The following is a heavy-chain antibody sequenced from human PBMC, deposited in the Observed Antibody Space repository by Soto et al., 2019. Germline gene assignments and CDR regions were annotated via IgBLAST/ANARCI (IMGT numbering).Heavy chain of an antibody. CDR1: GFTFSNYG. Sequence: ASVKVSCKASGFTFSNYGLNWVRQAPGQGLEWMGWVSANNGHTNYAQNLQGRVSMTTDTSTSTAYMELRDLRFDDTAVYYCARDIESVTAKHFFYYYAMDVWGQGTTVTVSS. V-gene: IGHV1-18*01. D-gene: IGHD2-8*01. CDR2: VSANNGHT. J-gene: IGHJ6*02. CDR3: ARDIESVTAKHFFYYYAMDV.